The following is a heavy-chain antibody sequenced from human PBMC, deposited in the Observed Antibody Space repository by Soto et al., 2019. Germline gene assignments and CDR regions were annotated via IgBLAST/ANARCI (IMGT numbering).Heavy chain of an antibody. CDR1: GFTFTTAW. D-gene: IGHD3-10*01. J-gene: IGHJ6*02. CDR2: IKSKTDGGTP. Sequence: GGSLRLSCAASGFTFTTAWINWVRQAPGEGLEWVGRIKSKTDGGTPDFAAPVRGRFAISRDDSKSMVYLQMNSLKTEDTAVYYCAKDHGSGTPSVENFPYYYYYYGMDVWGQGTTVTVSS. CDR3: AKDHGSGTPSVENFPYYYYYYGMDV. V-gene: IGHV3-15*07.